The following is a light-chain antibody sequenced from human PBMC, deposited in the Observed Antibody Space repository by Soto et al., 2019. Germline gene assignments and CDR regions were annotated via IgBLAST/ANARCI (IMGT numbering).Light chain of an antibody. CDR2: GSS. V-gene: IGKV3D-20*02. CDR1: QSVTSNY. CDR3: QQRSNWPSIT. Sequence: EIVLTQSPGTLSLSLGERATLSCRASQSVTSNYLAWYQQKPGQAPRLLIYGSSSRATGIPDRFSGSGSGTDFTLTINRLEPEDFAVYYCQQRSNWPSITFGQGTRLEI. J-gene: IGKJ5*01.